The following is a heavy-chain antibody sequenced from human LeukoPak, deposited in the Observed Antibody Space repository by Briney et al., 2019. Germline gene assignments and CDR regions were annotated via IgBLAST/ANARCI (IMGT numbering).Heavy chain of an antibody. Sequence: PSETLSLTCTVSGGSISSYYWSWIRQPAGKGLEWIGRIYTSGSTNYNPSLKSRVTMSVDTSKNQFSLKLSSVTAADTAVYYCARDTLYDFWSGYNAFDIWGQGTMVTVSS. CDR3: ARDTLYDFWSGYNAFDI. CDR1: GGSISSYY. D-gene: IGHD3-3*01. CDR2: IYTSGST. J-gene: IGHJ3*02. V-gene: IGHV4-4*07.